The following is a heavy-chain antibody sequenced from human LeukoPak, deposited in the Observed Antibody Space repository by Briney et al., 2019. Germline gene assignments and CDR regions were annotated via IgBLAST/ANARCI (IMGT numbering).Heavy chain of an antibody. CDR2: ISSSSSYI. CDR3: ARSLTGGLYYFDY. J-gene: IGHJ4*02. Sequence: PGGSLRLSCAASGFTFSSYSMNWVRQAPGKGLEWVSSISSSSSYIYYADSVKGRFTISGDNAKNSLYLQMNSLRAEDTAVYYCARSLTGGLYYFDYWGQGTLVTVSS. D-gene: IGHD1-26*01. V-gene: IGHV3-21*01. CDR1: GFTFSSYS.